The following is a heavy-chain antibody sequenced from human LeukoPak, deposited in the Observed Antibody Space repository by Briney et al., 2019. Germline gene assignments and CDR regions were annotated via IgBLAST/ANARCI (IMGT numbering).Heavy chain of an antibody. J-gene: IGHJ4*02. CDR1: GFTFSSYG. Sequence: GGSLRLSRAASGFTFSSYGMHWVRQAPGKGLEWVAVISYDGSNKYYADSVKGRFTISRDNSKNTLYLQMNSLRAEDTAVYYCARSYYDSSGYYWEHYFDYWGQGTLVTVSS. V-gene: IGHV3-30*03. CDR2: ISYDGSNK. CDR3: ARSYYDSSGYYWEHYFDY. D-gene: IGHD3-22*01.